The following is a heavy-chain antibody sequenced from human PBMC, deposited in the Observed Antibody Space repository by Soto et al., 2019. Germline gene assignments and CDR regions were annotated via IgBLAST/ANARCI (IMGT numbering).Heavy chain of an antibody. Sequence: PSETLCLTCTVFGGSSMRDGDYWNWIRQHPGKGLEWIGCIYYSGTTAYNPSLKTRVTISVDTSKNQFSLKLSSVTAADTAVFYCASLGIPVADSRYLDSRGQASLVTVPS. CDR2: IYYSGTT. V-gene: IGHV4-31*03. D-gene: IGHD6-19*01. CDR3: ASLGIPVADSRYLDS. J-gene: IGHJ4*02. CDR1: GGSSMRDGDY.